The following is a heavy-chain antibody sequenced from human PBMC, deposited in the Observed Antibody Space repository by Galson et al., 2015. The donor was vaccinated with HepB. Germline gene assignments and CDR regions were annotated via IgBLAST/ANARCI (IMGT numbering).Heavy chain of an antibody. Sequence: SVKVSCKASGYTFTDYYLHWVRQAPGQGLEWMGRINPNSGGTNYAQKFQGRLTMTRDTSTSTAYMELSRLRSDDTAVYYCARGRTTVVEGYWNFDLWGRGTLVTVSS. V-gene: IGHV1-2*06. J-gene: IGHJ2*01. D-gene: IGHD4-23*01. CDR3: ARGRTTVVEGYWNFDL. CDR2: INPNSGGT. CDR1: GYTFTDYY.